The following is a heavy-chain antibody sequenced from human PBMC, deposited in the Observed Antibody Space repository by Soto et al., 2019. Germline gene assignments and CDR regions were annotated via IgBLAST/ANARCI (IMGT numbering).Heavy chain of an antibody. CDR2: ISSSSSTI. J-gene: IGHJ6*02. CDR3: ARYSPYCSGGSCYMMAYYYGMDV. Sequence: EVQLVESGGGLVQPGGSLRLSCAASGFTFSSYSMNWVRQAPGKGLEWVSYISSSSSTIYYADSVKGRFTISRDNAKNSLYLQMNSLRDEDTALYYCARYSPYCSGGSCYMMAYYYGMDVWGQGTTVTFSS. V-gene: IGHV3-48*02. CDR1: GFTFSSYS. D-gene: IGHD2-15*01.